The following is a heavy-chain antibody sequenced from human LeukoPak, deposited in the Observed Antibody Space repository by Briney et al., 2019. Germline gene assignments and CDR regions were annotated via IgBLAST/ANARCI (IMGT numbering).Heavy chain of an antibody. CDR3: ARGLDYYDSSGYYPTYYYYGMDV. V-gene: IGHV3-30-3*01. CDR2: ISYDGSNK. D-gene: IGHD3-22*01. Sequence: GGSLRLSCAASGFTFSSYAMHWVRQAPGKGLEWVAVISYDGSNKYYADSVKGRFTISRDNSKNTLYLQMTSLRADDTAVYYCARGLDYYDSSGYYPTYYYYGMDVWGQGTTVTVSS. CDR1: GFTFSSYA. J-gene: IGHJ6*02.